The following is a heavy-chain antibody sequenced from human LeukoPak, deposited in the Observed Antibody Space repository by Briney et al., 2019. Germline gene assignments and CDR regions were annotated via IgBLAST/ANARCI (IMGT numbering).Heavy chain of an antibody. D-gene: IGHD2-8*01. CDR3: AGSLGYCTSNVCYLKY. CDR1: GYTFTSYG. J-gene: IGHJ4*02. CDR2: INGDNGHT. Sequence: DSVKVSCKASGYTFTSYGVSWVRQVPGQGLEWMGWINGDNGHTNYAHHLQGRVTMTTDTYTNTAYMELRSLRSDDTAVYYCAGSLGYCTSNVCYLKYWGQGTLVTVSS. V-gene: IGHV1-18*04.